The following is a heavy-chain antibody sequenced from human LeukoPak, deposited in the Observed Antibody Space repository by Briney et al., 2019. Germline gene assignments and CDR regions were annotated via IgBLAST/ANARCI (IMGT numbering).Heavy chain of an antibody. CDR3: ARGADGVSSNSRGWFDP. D-gene: IGHD2-15*01. J-gene: IGHJ5*02. V-gene: IGHV3-21*01. Sequence: GGSLRLSCTASGFTFSSYSMNWVRQAPGKGLEWVSSVSTSSSYIYYADSVKGRFTISRDNARNSLYLQMNTLRAEDTAVYSCARGADGVSSNSRGWFDPWGQGTLVTVSS. CDR1: GFTFSSYS. CDR2: VSTSSSYI.